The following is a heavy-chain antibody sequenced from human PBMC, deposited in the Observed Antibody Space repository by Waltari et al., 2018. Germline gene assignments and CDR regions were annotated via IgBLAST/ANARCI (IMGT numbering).Heavy chain of an antibody. J-gene: IGHJ4*02. CDR1: GITFHSYA. Sequence: EVQVVESGGGLVQPGGSLRLSCAASGITFHSYAINWVRQAPGKSLELFSSIIVIEYTTYYANSVNSRFTLSRESSETTLFLQMNSLPAEDTAIYSCARGGNYGVTDPFDYWGQGPLVTVSS. CDR3: ARGGNYGVTDPFDY. V-gene: IGHV3-23*04. D-gene: IGHD4-17*01. CDR2: IIVIEYTT.